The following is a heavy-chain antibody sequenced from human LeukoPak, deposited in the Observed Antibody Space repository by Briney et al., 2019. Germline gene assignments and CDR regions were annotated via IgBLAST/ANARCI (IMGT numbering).Heavy chain of an antibody. CDR3: ATQYSSSWYGVPHFDY. D-gene: IGHD6-13*01. Sequence: SETLSLTCTVSVGSISSYYWSWIRHPAGKGLEWIGRIYTSGSTNYNPSRKSRVTMSVDTSKNHFSLKLSSVTAADTAVYYCATQYSSSWYGVPHFDYWGQGTLVIVSS. CDR2: IYTSGST. J-gene: IGHJ4*02. CDR1: VGSISSYY. V-gene: IGHV4-4*07.